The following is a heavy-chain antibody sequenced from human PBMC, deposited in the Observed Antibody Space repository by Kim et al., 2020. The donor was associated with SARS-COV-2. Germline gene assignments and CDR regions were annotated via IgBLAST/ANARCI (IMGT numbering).Heavy chain of an antibody. D-gene: IGHD4-17*01. CDR2: T. CDR3: ARGMYGDSLFDY. J-gene: IGHJ4*02. V-gene: IGHV1-46*01. Sequence: TSYAQKSQGRVTMTRDTSTSTGYMELSSLRSEDTAVYYCARGMYGDSLFDYWGQGTLVTVSS.